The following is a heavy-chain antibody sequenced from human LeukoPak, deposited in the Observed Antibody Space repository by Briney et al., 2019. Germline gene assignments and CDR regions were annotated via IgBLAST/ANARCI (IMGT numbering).Heavy chain of an antibody. CDR1: GFTFSNYA. CDR2: SGSGSNT. CDR3: AKDLDSSGSWPAEYFQH. J-gene: IGHJ1*01. Sequence: GGSLRLSCAASGFTFSNYAMSWVRQAPGKGLEWVISGSGSNTYYADSVKGRFTISRDNSKNTLYLQMNSLRAEDTAVYYCAKDLDSSGSWPAEYFQHWGQGTLVTVSS. V-gene: IGHV3-23*01. D-gene: IGHD3-22*01.